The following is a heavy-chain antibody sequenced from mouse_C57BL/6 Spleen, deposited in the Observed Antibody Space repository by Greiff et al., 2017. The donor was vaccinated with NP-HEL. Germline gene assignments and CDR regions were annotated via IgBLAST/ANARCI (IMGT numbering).Heavy chain of an antibody. CDR2: IYPGDGDT. D-gene: IGHD2-1*01. V-gene: IGHV1-82*01. Sequence: QVQLKQSGPELVKPGASVKISCKASGYAFSSSWMNWVKQRPGKGLEWIGRIYPGDGDTNYNGKFKGKATLTADKSSSTAYMQLSSLTSEDSAVYFCARSRSHVTPWFAYWGQGTLVTVSA. CDR3: ARSRSHVTPWFAY. CDR1: GYAFSSSW. J-gene: IGHJ3*01.